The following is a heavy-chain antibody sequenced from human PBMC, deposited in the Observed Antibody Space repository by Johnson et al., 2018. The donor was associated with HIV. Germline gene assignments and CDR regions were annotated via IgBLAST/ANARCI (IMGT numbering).Heavy chain of an antibody. D-gene: IGHD5-18*01. V-gene: IGHV3-30*03. CDR2: ISYDGSNK. CDR3: ARGVTGYSYGT. Sequence: QMQLVESGGGVVQPGRSLRLSCAASGFTFSSYGMHWVRQAPGKGLEWVAVISYDGSNKYYADSVKGRFTISRDNSKNTLYLQMNSLRVEDTAVYYCARGVTGYSYGTWGQGTMVTVSS. J-gene: IGHJ3*01. CDR1: GFTFSSYG.